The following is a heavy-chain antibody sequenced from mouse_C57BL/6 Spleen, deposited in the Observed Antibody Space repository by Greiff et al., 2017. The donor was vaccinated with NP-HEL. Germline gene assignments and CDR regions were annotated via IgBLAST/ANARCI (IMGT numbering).Heavy chain of an antibody. V-gene: IGHV1-72*01. CDR3: ARSGGSSAWFAY. J-gene: IGHJ3*01. D-gene: IGHD3-2*02. Sequence: QVQLQQPGAELVKPGASVKLSCKASGYTFTSYWMHWVKQRPGRGLEGMGRIDPNSGGTKYNEKFKSKATLTVDKPSSTAYMQLSSLTSEDSAVDYCARSGGSSAWFAYWGQGTLVTVSA. CDR2: IDPNSGGT. CDR1: GYTFTSYW.